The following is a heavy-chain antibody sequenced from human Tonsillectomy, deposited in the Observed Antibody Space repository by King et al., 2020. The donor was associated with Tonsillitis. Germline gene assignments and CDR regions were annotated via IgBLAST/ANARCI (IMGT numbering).Heavy chain of an antibody. Sequence: QMQLQESGPGLVKPSETLSLTCTVSGGSISGSSYYWGWIRQPPGKGLEWIGSIYDSGSTYYNPSLKSRVTISVDTSKNQFSLKLSSVTAADTAVYYCAGGPVGPTKGWLDPWGQGTLVTVSS. CDR2: IYDSGST. V-gene: IGHV4-39*01. J-gene: IGHJ5*02. CDR1: GGSISGSSYY. CDR3: AGGPVGPTKGWLDP. D-gene: IGHD1-26*01.